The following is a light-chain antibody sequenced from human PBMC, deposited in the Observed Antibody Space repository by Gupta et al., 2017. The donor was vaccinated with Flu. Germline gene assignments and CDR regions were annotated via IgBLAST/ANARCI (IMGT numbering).Light chain of an antibody. CDR1: QSINIW. V-gene: IGKV1-5*03. CDR3: QQYKSSYS. CDR2: KAS. J-gene: IGKJ2*01. Sequence: SPSTLSASVGDRVTITCRASQSINIWLTWYQQKPGKPPKLLISKASSLESGVPSRFSGSGSGTEFTLTINGLQAEDFATYYCQQYKSSYSFGQGTTLEIK.